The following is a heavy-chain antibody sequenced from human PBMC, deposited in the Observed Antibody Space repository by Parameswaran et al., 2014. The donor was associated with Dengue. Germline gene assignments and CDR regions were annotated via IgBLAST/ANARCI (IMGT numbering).Heavy chain of an antibody. J-gene: IGHJ6*02. Sequence: PGKGLEWIGYIYYSGSTYYNPSLKSRVTISVDTSKNQFSLKLSSVTAADTAVYYCARDSCSSTSCYGMDVWGQGTTVTVSS. V-gene: IGHV4-31*02. CDR2: IYYSGST. D-gene: IGHD2-2*01. CDR3: ARDSCSSTSCYGMDV.